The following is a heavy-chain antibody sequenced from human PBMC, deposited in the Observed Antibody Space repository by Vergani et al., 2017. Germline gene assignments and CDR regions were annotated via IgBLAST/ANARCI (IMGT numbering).Heavy chain of an antibody. V-gene: IGHV3-30*18. CDR1: GFNFNNFG. CDR2: ISFDGTTK. Sequence: QLQLVESGGGVVQPGRSLRLSCAASGFNFNNFGIHWVRQAPGKGLEWVAVISFDGTTKYYADSVKGRFTISRDNSKKMLYLEMNSLRNDDTALYYCTKGPQQRLNVLANWGQGTLVTVSS. J-gene: IGHJ4*01. D-gene: IGHD6-25*01. CDR3: TKGPQQRLNVLAN.